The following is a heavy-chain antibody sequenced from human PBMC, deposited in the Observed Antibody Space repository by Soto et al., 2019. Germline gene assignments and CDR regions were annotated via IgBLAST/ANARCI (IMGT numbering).Heavy chain of an antibody. D-gene: IGHD6-6*01. CDR2: ISYNGKVT. CDR3: AKERDPQRSSSLDS. CDR1: GFTFNNYG. Sequence: QVQLVESGGGVVQPGRSLRLSCEASGFTFNNYGMNWVRQAPGKGLEWVSVISYNGKVTKYADSVKGRLTISRDNSKNTLSLQMDSLRGEDTAVYYCAKERDPQRSSSLDSWGQETLVTVSS. J-gene: IGHJ4*02. V-gene: IGHV3-30*18.